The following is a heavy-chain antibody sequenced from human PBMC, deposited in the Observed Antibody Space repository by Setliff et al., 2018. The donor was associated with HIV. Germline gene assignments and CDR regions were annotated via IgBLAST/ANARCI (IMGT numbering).Heavy chain of an antibody. J-gene: IGHJ4*02. V-gene: IGHV4-4*09. D-gene: IGHD2-21*01. CDR2: ISSSGTT. CDR3: ARLGRAIDDGGSSLRLDF. Sequence: SETPSLTCVVSDDSFSNYDWTWIRQSPGKALEWIGYISSSGTTTYNPSLRSRVTISIETSNTRFSLWLRSATAADTATYFCARLGRAIDDGGSSLRLDFWGQGMLVTVSS. CDR1: DDSFSNYD.